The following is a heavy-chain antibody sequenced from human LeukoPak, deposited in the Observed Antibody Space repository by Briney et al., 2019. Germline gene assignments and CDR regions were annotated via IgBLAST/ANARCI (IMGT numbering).Heavy chain of an antibody. V-gene: IGHV3-7*03. J-gene: IGHJ4*02. CDR2: IKQDGSEK. Sequence: GGSLRLSCAASGFTFSDYWMSWVRQAPGKGLEWVANIKQDGSEKYYVDSVKGRFTISRDNAKNSLYLQMNSLRAEDTAVYYCARVRSTSWYSDYRGQGTLVTVSS. D-gene: IGHD2-2*01. CDR3: ARVRSTSWYSDY. CDR1: GFTFSDYW.